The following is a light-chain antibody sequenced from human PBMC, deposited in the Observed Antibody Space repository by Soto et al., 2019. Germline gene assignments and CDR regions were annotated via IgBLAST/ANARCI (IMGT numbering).Light chain of an antibody. J-gene: IGKJ4*01. Sequence: DIKLNMSAATLSASNGDRVTITCRASQSISSWLAWYQQKLGRAPRLLIYDASSLESGVPSRFSGSGYGTEFTLTISSLQPDDFATYYCQQYNTYSSLTFGGGTKV. CDR3: QQYNTYSSLT. CDR2: DAS. CDR1: QSISSW. V-gene: IGKV1-5*01.